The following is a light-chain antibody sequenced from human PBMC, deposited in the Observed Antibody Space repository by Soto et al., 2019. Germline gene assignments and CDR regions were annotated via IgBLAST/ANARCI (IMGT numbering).Light chain of an antibody. Sequence: IQLTQSPSSLSASVGDRVTISCRASQAISRYLAWYQQKPGKAPKLLIYAASTLQSGVPSRFSGSGSGTDFSLTISSLQPEDFAVFSCLHYSRSPMFTIGPGTTVEIK. CDR2: AAS. V-gene: IGKV1-9*01. J-gene: IGKJ3*01. CDR1: QAISRY. CDR3: LHYSRSPMFT.